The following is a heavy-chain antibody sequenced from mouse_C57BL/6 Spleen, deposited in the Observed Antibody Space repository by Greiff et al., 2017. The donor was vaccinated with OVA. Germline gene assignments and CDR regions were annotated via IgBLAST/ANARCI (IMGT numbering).Heavy chain of an antibody. CDR1: GFSLTSYG. V-gene: IGHV2-2*01. CDR3: ARNMITKVYYYAMDY. Sequence: VQLQQSGPGLVQPSQSLSITCTVSGFSLTSYGVHWVRQSPGKGLEWLGVIWSGGSTDYNAAFISRLSISKDNSKSQVFFKMNSLQADDTAIYYCARNMITKVYYYAMDYWGQGTSVTVAS. D-gene: IGHD2-4*01. J-gene: IGHJ4*01. CDR2: IWSGGST.